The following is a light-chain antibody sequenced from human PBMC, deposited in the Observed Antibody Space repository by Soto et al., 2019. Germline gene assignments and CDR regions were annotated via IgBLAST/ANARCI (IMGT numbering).Light chain of an antibody. CDR3: QQYGSSPT. Sequence: EIVLTQSPGNLSLSPGERATLSCRASQSVSSSYLAWYQQKPGQAPRLLIYGASSRATGIPDRFSGSGSGTDFPLTISRLEPEDFAVYYCQQYGSSPTFGQGTKVEIK. J-gene: IGKJ1*01. CDR1: QSVSSSY. V-gene: IGKV3-20*01. CDR2: GAS.